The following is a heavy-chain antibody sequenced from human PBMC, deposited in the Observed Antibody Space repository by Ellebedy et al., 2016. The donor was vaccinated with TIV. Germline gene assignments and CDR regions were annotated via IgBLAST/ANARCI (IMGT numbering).Heavy chain of an antibody. CDR1: GFTVSSNY. V-gene: IGHV3-53*01. CDR3: GTPGGYVSGFGQ. J-gene: IGHJ4*02. CDR2: IYSSGGT. Sequence: GESLKISCAASGFTVSSNYMSWVRQAPGRGLEWVSTIYSSGGTYYADSVKGRFSISRDNSKNTVYLQMNSLRAEDTAVYYCGTPGGYVSGFGQWGQGTLVIVSS. D-gene: IGHD2-15*01.